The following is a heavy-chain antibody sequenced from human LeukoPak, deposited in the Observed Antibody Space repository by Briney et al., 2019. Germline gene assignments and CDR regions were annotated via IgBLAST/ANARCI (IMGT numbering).Heavy chain of an antibody. J-gene: IGHJ4*02. D-gene: IGHD6-13*01. CDR2: IKNDGAVK. V-gene: IGHV3-7*01. CDR3: ARAEGSSWYAY. Sequence: GGSLRLSCAASGFTFSYHWMTWVRQAPGKGLEWVANIKNDGAVKNYVDSVKGRFTISRDNAKNSLYLQMNSLRAEDTAVYYCARAEGSSWYAYWGQGTLVTVSS. CDR1: GFTFSYHW.